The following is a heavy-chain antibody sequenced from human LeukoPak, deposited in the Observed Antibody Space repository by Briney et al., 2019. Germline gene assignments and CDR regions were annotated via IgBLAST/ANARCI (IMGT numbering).Heavy chain of an antibody. J-gene: IGHJ4*02. CDR3: AKVASGSYYNWPFDY. Sequence: GGTLRLSCAASGFTFSSHDMSWVRQAPGKGLEWVSGISDSGGSTYYADSVKGRFTVSRDNSKNTLYLQMNSLRAEDTAVYYCAKVASGSYYNWPFDYWGQGTLVTVSS. CDR2: ISDSGGST. CDR1: GFTFSSHD. V-gene: IGHV3-23*01. D-gene: IGHD1-26*01.